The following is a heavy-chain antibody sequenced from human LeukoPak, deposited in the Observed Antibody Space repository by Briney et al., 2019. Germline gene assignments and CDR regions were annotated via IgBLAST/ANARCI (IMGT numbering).Heavy chain of an antibody. D-gene: IGHD2-15*01. Sequence: PSETLSLTCTVSGGSISSYYWSWIRQPAGKGLEWIGRIYTSGSTNYNPSLKSRVTMSVDTSKNQFSLKLSSVTAADTAVYYCAGQDINCSGGSCYDRSFDYWGQGTLVTVSS. V-gene: IGHV4-4*07. CDR2: IYTSGST. CDR3: AGQDINCSGGSCYDRSFDY. CDR1: GGSISSYY. J-gene: IGHJ4*02.